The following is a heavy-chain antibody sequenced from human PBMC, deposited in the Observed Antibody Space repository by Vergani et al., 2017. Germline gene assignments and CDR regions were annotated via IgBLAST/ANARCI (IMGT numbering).Heavy chain of an antibody. D-gene: IGHD2-15*01. J-gene: IGHJ4*02. CDR2: VEDSGYF. CDR1: GGSLSGYY. Sequence: QVQPQESGPGLVRPSETLSLTCTVSGGSLSGYYWNWIRQTPGEGLEWIGYVEDSGYFNYNPSLKTRVYMSSDTSNNQFSLMLSSVTVADTAVYYCTRSIVSRNPPDYFDNWGQGSLVTVSS. V-gene: IGHV4-59*01. CDR3: TRSIVSRNPPDYFDN.